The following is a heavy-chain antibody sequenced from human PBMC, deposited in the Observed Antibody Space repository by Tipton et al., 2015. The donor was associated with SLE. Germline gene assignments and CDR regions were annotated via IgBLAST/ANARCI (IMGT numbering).Heavy chain of an antibody. CDR1: GGSISSYS. CDR3: AREEENDFWSGGDAFDI. J-gene: IGHJ3*02. CDR2: IYYSGST. D-gene: IGHD3-3*01. V-gene: IGHV4-59*12. Sequence: TLSLTCTVSGGSISSYSWSWIRQPPGKGLEWIGYIYYSGSTNYNPSLKSRVTISVDTSKNQFSLKLSSVTAADTAVYYCAREEENDFWSGGDAFDIWGQGTMVTVSS.